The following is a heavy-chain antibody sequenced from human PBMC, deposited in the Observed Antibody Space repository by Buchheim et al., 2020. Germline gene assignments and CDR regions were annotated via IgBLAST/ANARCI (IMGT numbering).Heavy chain of an antibody. CDR3: ARIVSAPLTVSGGFDH. CDR1: GGSIRSNY. D-gene: IGHD6-19*01. J-gene: IGHJ4*02. CDR2: IYYSGST. Sequence: QVQLQESGPGLVKPSETLSLTCPVSGGSIRSNYWSWIRQPPGKGLEWTGYIYYSGSTNYNLSLKSRVTILVDTSKNQFFLQLRSVTAADTAVYYCARIVSAPLTVSGGFDHWGQG. V-gene: IGHV4-59*08.